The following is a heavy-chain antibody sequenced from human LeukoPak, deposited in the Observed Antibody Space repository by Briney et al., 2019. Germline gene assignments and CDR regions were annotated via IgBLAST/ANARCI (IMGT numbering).Heavy chain of an antibody. D-gene: IGHD5-24*01. J-gene: IGHJ3*01. CDR2: IYPGDSET. Sequence: GESLKISCKGSGYTFTTYWIGWVRQMPGKGLEWVGIIYPGDSETRYSPSFQGQVTISADKSITTAYLQWSSLQASDTAMYYCVRSPRDSYHDAFDVWGQGTMVTVSS. CDR1: GYTFTTYW. CDR3: VRSPRDSYHDAFDV. V-gene: IGHV5-51*01.